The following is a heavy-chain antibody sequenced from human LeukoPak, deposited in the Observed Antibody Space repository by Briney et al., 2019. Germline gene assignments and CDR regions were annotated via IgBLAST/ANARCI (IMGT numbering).Heavy chain of an antibody. D-gene: IGHD3-10*01. Sequence: PGGSLRLSCAASGFTFSNYWMSWVRQAPGKGPEWVGDMKTDGSDIYCVGSVKGGFTISRDNAKNSLYLQMNSLRAQDTAVYYCARHSLIQYGSGSYWGFDYWGQGILVTVSS. CDR2: MKTDGSDI. J-gene: IGHJ4*02. V-gene: IGHV3-7*03. CDR1: GFTFSNYW. CDR3: ARHSLIQYGSGSYWGFDY.